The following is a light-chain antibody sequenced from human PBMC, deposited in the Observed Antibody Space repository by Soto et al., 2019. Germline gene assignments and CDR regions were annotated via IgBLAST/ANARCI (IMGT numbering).Light chain of an antibody. J-gene: IGKJ2*01. CDR1: QSVSFW. CDR2: KAS. V-gene: IGKV1-5*03. Sequence: IQMTQSPASLSASVGDRVTITCRASQSVSFWLAWYQQKPGKAPKLLIYKASTLESGVPSRFSGGGFGTEFTLTISSLQPDDYATYYCQQYSWPPVTFGQGTKVDI. CDR3: QQYSWPPVT.